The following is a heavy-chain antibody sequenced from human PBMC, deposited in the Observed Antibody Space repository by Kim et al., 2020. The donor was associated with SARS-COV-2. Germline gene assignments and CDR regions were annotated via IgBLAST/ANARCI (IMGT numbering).Heavy chain of an antibody. CDR2: ISYDGSNK. D-gene: IGHD3-3*01. V-gene: IGHV3-30*18. CDR1: GFTFSSYG. J-gene: IGHJ4*01. Sequence: GGSLRLSCAASGFTFSSYGMHWVRQAPGKGLEWVAVISYDGSNKYYADSVKGRFTISRDNSKNTLYLQMNSLRAEDTAVYYCAKVRGPITIFGVVDYWG. CDR3: AKVRGPITIFGVVDY.